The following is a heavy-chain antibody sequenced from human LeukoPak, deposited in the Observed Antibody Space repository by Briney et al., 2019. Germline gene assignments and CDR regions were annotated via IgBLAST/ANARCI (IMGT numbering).Heavy chain of an antibody. CDR3: ARHEGNCSGGSCYPGGNWFDP. V-gene: IGHV4-59*08. J-gene: IGHJ5*02. D-gene: IGHD2-15*01. CDR2: IYYSGST. CDR1: GRSISSYY. Sequence: SETLSLSCTVSGRSISSYYWSWLRQPRGKGLEWIGYIYYSGSTNYNPSLKSRVTISVDTSKNQFSLKLSSVTAVDTAVYYCARHEGNCSGGSCYPGGNWFDPWGQGTLVTVSS.